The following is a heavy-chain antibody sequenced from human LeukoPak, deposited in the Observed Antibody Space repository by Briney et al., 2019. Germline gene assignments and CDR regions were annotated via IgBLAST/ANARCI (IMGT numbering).Heavy chain of an antibody. J-gene: IGHJ3*02. Sequence: ASVKVSCKASGGTFNSYAISWVRQAPGQGVEWRGRIIPILAKANYAQKFQGRVTITAHKSTSTAYMELSSLRSEDTAVYYCARDRGSLKDAFDIWGQGTMVTVSS. CDR1: GGTFNSYA. CDR2: IIPILAKA. CDR3: ARDRGSLKDAFDI. D-gene: IGHD6-13*01. V-gene: IGHV1-69*04.